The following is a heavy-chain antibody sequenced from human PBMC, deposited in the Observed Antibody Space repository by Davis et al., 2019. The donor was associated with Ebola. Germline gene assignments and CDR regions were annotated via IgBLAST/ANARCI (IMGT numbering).Heavy chain of an antibody. CDR1: GFTFSSYS. CDR3: ARHVREYMVRGVIIRPDYYYYGMDV. Sequence: GSLRLSCAASGFTFSSYSMNWIRQPPGKGLEWIGEINHSGSTNYNPSLKSRVTISVDTSKNQFSLKLSSVTAADTAVYYCARHVREYMVRGVIIRPDYYYYGMDVWGQGTTVTVSS. CDR2: INHSGST. J-gene: IGHJ6*02. D-gene: IGHD3-10*01. V-gene: IGHV4-34*01.